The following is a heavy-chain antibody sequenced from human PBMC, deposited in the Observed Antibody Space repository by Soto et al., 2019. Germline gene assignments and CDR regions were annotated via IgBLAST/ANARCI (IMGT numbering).Heavy chain of an antibody. V-gene: IGHV3-30-3*01. CDR1: GFTFSSYA. D-gene: IGHD5-12*01. CDR2: ISYDGSNK. J-gene: IGHJ4*02. Sequence: QVQLVESGGGVVQPGRSLRLSCAASGFTFSSYAMHWVRQAPGKGLEWVAVISYDGSNKYYADSVKGRFTISRDNSKNELYLQMNSLRAEYTAVYYCSGVATIYFDYWGQGTLVTVSS. CDR3: SGVATIYFDY.